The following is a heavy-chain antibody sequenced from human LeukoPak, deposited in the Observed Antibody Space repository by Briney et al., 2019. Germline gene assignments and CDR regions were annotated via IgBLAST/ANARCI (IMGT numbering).Heavy chain of an antibody. J-gene: IGHJ5*02. D-gene: IGHD7-27*01. CDR1: GGSISSGDYY. Sequence: SETLSLTCTVSGGSISSGDYYWSWIRQPPGKGLEWIGYIYYSGSTYYNPSLKSRVTISVDTSKNQFSLKLSSVTAADTAVYYCASAKLGTWFDPWGQGTLVTVSP. CDR2: IYYSGST. V-gene: IGHV4-30-4*02. CDR3: ASAKLGTWFDP.